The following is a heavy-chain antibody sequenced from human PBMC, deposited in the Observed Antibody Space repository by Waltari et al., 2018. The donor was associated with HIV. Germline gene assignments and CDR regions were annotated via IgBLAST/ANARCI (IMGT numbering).Heavy chain of an antibody. J-gene: IGHJ4*02. Sequence: QVQLQESGPGLVKPSQTLSLTCTVSGGSISSGNNYWSWIRQPAGKGLDWIGHIHNSGSTNYKSPLKGGVTMSLDTSKNQLSLKLNSVTAADTAVYYCARAPHYGDYYFDYWGQGTLVTVSS. CDR3: ARAPHYGDYYFDY. V-gene: IGHV4-61*02. D-gene: IGHD4-17*01. CDR2: IHNSGST. CDR1: GGSISSGNNY.